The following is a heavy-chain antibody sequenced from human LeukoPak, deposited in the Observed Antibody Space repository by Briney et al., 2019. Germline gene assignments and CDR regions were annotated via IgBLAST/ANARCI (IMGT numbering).Heavy chain of an antibody. CDR2: ISGSGGST. Sequence: GGSLRLSCAASGFTLSSYGMSWVRQAPGKGLEWVSAISGSGGSTYYADSVKGRFTISRDNSKNTLYLQMNSLRAEDTAVYYCAKVVRYSGSYPRGAFDIWGQGTMVTVSS. CDR3: AKVVRYSGSYPRGAFDI. V-gene: IGHV3-23*01. D-gene: IGHD1-26*01. J-gene: IGHJ3*02. CDR1: GFTLSSYG.